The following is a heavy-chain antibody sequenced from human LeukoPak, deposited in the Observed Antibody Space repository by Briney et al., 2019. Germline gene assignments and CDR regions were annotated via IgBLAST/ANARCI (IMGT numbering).Heavy chain of an antibody. J-gene: IGHJ6*04. CDR1: GFTFSSYS. CDR2: ISSSSSTI. Sequence: GGSLRLSCAASGFTFSSYSMNWVRQAPGKGLEWVSYISSSSSTIYYADSVKGRFTISRDNAKNSLYLQMNSLRAEDTAVYYCARDEVRFLEWLPLDVWGKGTTVTVSS. V-gene: IGHV3-48*01. D-gene: IGHD3-3*01. CDR3: ARDEVRFLEWLPLDV.